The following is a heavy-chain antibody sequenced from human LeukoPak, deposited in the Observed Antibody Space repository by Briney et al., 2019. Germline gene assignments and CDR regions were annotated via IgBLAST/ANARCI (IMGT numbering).Heavy chain of an antibody. Sequence: GGSLRLSCAASGFTFSSYWMHWVRQAPGKGLVWVSRINSDGSSTSYADSVKGRFTISRDNSKNTLYLQMNSLRAEDTAVYYCATEGEYGSGSYYTYYYYGMDVWGQGTTVTVSS. J-gene: IGHJ6*02. CDR3: ATEGEYGSGSYYTYYYYGMDV. D-gene: IGHD3-10*01. CDR1: GFTFSSYW. V-gene: IGHV3-74*01. CDR2: INSDGSST.